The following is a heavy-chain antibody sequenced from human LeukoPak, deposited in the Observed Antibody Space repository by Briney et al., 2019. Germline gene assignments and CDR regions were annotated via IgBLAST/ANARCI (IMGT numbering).Heavy chain of an antibody. V-gene: IGHV3-48*01. J-gene: IGHJ4*02. CDR3: ARAQYYSDSTGYYYLHY. CDR1: GFTFTTYW. CDR2: ISSSSSTI. Sequence: PGGSLRLSCAASGFTFTTYWMHWVRQAPGKGLEWVSYISSSSSTIYYADSVKGRFTISRDNAKNSLYLQTNSLRAEDTAVYYCARAQYYSDSTGYYYLHYWGQGTLVTVSS. D-gene: IGHD3-22*01.